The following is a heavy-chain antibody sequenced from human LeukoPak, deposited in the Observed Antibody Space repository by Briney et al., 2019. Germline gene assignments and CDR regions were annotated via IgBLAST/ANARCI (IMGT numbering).Heavy chain of an antibody. CDR3: ASLMMVLEMATAMEAFDI. Sequence: SVKVSCKASGGTFSSYAISWVRQAPGQGLEWMRRIIPIFGTANYAQKFQGRVTITTDESTSTAYMELSSLRSEDTAVYYCASLMMVLEMATAMEAFDIWGPGTMVTVSS. D-gene: IGHD5-24*01. CDR2: IIPIFGTA. CDR1: GGTFSSYA. V-gene: IGHV1-69*05. J-gene: IGHJ3*02.